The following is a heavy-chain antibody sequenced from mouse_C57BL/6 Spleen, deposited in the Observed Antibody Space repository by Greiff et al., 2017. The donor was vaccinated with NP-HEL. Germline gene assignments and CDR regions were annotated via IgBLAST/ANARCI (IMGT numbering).Heavy chain of an antibody. J-gene: IGHJ4*01. D-gene: IGHD4-1*01. CDR3: ARRPGTLYYAMDY. CDR2: ISSGSSTI. CDR1: GFTFSDYG. Sequence: EVHLVESGGGLVKPGGSLKLSCAASGFTFSDYGMHWVRQAPEKGLEWVAYISSGSSTIYYADTVKGRFTISRDNAKNTLFLQMTSLRSEDTAMYYCARRPGTLYYAMDYWGQGTSVTVSS. V-gene: IGHV5-17*01.